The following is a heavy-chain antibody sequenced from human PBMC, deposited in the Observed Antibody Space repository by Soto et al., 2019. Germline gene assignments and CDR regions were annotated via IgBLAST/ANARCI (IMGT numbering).Heavy chain of an antibody. D-gene: IGHD4-4*01. CDR2: IYCDDDK. V-gene: IGHV2-5*02. CDR3: AHRALYRSFYWYFDL. J-gene: IGHJ2*01. Sequence: QITLKESGPTLVKPTQTLTLTCTFSGFSLTTIAEGVGWIRQPPGKALEWLALIYCDDDKRYSPSVKSRLTITKDTSRNQVVLTMTNVDPMDTATYYCAHRALYRSFYWYFDLWGRGTLVTVSS. CDR1: GFSLTTIAEG.